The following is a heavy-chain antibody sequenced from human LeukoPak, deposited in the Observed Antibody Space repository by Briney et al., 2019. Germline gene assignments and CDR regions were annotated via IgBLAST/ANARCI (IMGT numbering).Heavy chain of an antibody. CDR1: GGSISSYY. V-gene: IGHV4-59*01. CDR3: ARESVNADRGGFDI. CDR2: IYYSGST. J-gene: IGHJ3*02. D-gene: IGHD3-10*01. Sequence: SETLSLTCTVSGGSISSYYWSWIRQPPGKGLEWIGYIYYSGSTNYNPSLKSRVTISVDTSKNQFSLKLSPVTAADTAVYYCARESVNADRGGFDIWGQGTMVTVSS.